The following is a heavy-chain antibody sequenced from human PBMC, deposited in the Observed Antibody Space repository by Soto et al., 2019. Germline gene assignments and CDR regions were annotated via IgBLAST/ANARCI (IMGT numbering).Heavy chain of an antibody. CDR1: GYSFTDYY. V-gene: IGHV1-2*02. CDR2: INPYRGAT. J-gene: IGHJ6*02. Sequence: ASVKVSCKASGYSFTDYYMHWVRQAPGPGLEWMGWINPYRGATNYAQKFQGRVTMTRDTAISTAYTELSRLRSDDTAVYWCAREHVRPRTGAMDVWGQGTTVTVSS. CDR3: AREHVRPRTGAMDV. D-gene: IGHD3-9*01.